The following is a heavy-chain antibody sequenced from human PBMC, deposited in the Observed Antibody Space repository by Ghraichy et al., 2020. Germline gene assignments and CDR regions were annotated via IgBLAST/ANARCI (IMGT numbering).Heavy chain of an antibody. CDR3: AKDREALWLLLLDY. Sequence: GGSLRLSCAASGFTFSSYGMHWVRQAPGKGLEWVAVISYDGSNKYYADSVKGRFTISRDNSKNTLYLQMNSLRAEDTAVYYCAKDREALWLLLLDYWGQGTLVTVSS. CDR1: GFTFSSYG. J-gene: IGHJ4*02. CDR2: ISYDGSNK. D-gene: IGHD3-22*01. V-gene: IGHV3-30*18.